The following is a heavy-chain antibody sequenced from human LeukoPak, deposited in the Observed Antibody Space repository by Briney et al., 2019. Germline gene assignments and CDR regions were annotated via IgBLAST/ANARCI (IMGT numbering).Heavy chain of an antibody. V-gene: IGHV3-21*01. J-gene: IGHJ4*02. CDR2: ISSNSKRI. CDR3: ARDLTGGGNTVAPV. D-gene: IGHD5-12*01. CDR1: GFTFSSYS. Sequence: PGGSLRLSCAASGFTFSSYSMNWVRQAPGKGLEWVSFISSNSKRICYADSVKGRFTISRDNAKNSLYLQMNSLRVEDTAVYYCARDLTGGGNTVAPVWGQGTLVTVSS.